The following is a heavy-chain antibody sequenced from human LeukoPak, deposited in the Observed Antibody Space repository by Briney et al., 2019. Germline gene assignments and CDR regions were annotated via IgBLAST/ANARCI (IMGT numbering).Heavy chain of an antibody. CDR3: ASSSGPKPLDYYGMDV. J-gene: IGHJ6*02. CDR1: GFTVSSNY. V-gene: IGHV3-53*01. D-gene: IGHD3-22*01. CDR2: IYSGGST. Sequence: PGGSLRLSCAASGFTVSSNYMSWVRQAPGKGLEWVSVIYSGGSTYYADSVKGRFTISRDNSKGTLYLQMNSLRAEDTAVYYCASSSGPKPLDYYGMDVWGQGTTVTVSS.